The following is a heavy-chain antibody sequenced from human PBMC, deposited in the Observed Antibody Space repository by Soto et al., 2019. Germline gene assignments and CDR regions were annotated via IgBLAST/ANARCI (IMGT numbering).Heavy chain of an antibody. CDR3: ARNYGDYEYYFDY. J-gene: IGHJ4*02. CDR2: IYYSGST. CDR1: GGSISSDY. Sequence: SETLCLTCTVSGGSISSDYWSWIRQPPGKGLEWIGYIYYSGSTNYNPSLKSRVTISVDTSKNQFSLKLSSVTAADTAVYYCARNYGDYEYYFDYWGQGTLVTVSS. V-gene: IGHV4-59*08. D-gene: IGHD4-17*01.